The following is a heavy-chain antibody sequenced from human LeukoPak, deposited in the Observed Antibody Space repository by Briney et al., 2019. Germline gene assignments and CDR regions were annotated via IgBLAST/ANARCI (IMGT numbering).Heavy chain of an antibody. D-gene: IGHD3-22*01. CDR3: ARAYLVYYYDSSGPRLDAFDI. Sequence: PSETLSLTCTVSGGSISSYYWSWIRQPPGKGLEWIGDINHSGSTNYNPSLKSRVTISVDTSKNQFSLKLSSVTAADTAVYYCARAYLVYYYDSSGPRLDAFDIWGQGTMVTVSS. CDR1: GGSISSYY. J-gene: IGHJ3*02. CDR2: INHSGST. V-gene: IGHV4-34*01.